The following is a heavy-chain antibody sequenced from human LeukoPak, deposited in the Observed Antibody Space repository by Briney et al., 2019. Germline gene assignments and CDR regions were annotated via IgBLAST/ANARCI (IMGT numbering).Heavy chain of an antibody. CDR1: GFTLSRSA. CDR2: ISGSGSGGST. D-gene: IGHD3-10*01. Sequence: GGALRLSCAASGFTLSRSALSWVRQAPGKGLEGVSRISGSGSGGSTYYADSVKGRFTISRDNSKNTLYLQMNSLRAEDTAVYYCAKMVRGMYITLIGYWGQGTLVTVSS. J-gene: IGHJ4*02. V-gene: IGHV3-23*01. CDR3: AKMVRGMYITLIGY.